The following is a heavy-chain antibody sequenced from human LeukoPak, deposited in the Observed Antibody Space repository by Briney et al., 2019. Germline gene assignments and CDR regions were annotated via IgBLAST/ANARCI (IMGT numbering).Heavy chain of an antibody. D-gene: IGHD3-10*01. CDR1: GFNFSTNG. CDR2: IWFDGSNK. Sequence: QPGRSLRLSCEASGFNFSTNGMHWVRQAPGKGLERVALIWFDGSNKHYADSVKGRFTVSRDNSKNTMYLQMNSLRAEDTAVYYCARVVSYYGSAYRLLDLWGRGTLVTVSS. CDR3: ARVVSYYGSAYRLLDL. J-gene: IGHJ2*01. V-gene: IGHV3-33*01.